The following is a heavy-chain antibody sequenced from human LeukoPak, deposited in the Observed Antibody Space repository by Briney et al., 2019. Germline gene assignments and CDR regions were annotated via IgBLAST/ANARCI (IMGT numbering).Heavy chain of an antibody. CDR1: GFDFGAHE. CDR2: IRNKAHTFST. J-gene: IGHJ1*01. V-gene: IGHV3-72*01. Sequence: GGSLRLSCAASGFDFGAHEMDWVRQAPGKGLEWVGRIRNKAHTFSTEYAASVRGRFTVSRDDSKNSLSLQMNSLRSEDTAVYYCVRASQGYFQNWGQGTRVTVSS. CDR3: VRASQGYFQN.